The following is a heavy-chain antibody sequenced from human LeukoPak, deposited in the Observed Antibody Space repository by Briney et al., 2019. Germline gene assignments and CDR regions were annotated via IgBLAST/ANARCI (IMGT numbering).Heavy chain of an antibody. Sequence: ASVKVSCKASGYTFTSYGISWVRQAPGQVLEWMGWISAYNGNTNYAQKLQGRVTMTTDTSTSTAYMELRSLRSDDTAVYYCARDQKVWQNNRSLRNFDYWGQGTLVTVSS. J-gene: IGHJ4*02. CDR1: GYTFTSYG. V-gene: IGHV1-18*01. D-gene: IGHD6-6*01. CDR2: ISAYNGNT. CDR3: ARDQKVWQNNRSLRNFDY.